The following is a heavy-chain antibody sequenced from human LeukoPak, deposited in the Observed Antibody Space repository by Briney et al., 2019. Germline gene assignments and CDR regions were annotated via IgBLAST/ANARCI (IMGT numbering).Heavy chain of an antibody. CDR2: IYTSGST. CDR1: GGSISSYC. Sequence: SETLSLTCIVSGGSISSYCWNWIRQPAGKGLEWIGRIYTSGSTNYNPSLKSRGTMSVDTSKNQFSLKLNSVTAADTAVYYCARDSGSYSSSSFDYWGQGTLVTVSS. D-gene: IGHD6-6*01. CDR3: ARDSGSYSSSSFDY. J-gene: IGHJ4*02. V-gene: IGHV4-4*07.